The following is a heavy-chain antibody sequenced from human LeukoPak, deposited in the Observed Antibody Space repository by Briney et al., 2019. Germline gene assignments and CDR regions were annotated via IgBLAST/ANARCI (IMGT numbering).Heavy chain of an antibody. CDR1: GFTFSSYA. CDR2: ISGSGGST. J-gene: IGHJ4*02. CDR3: AKDLSKGYQLLYFDY. V-gene: IGHV3-23*01. Sequence: ASVKVSCAASGFTFSSYAMSWVRQAPGKGLEWVSAISGSGGSTYYADSVKGRFTISRDNSKNTLYLQMNSLRAEDTAVYYCAKDLSKGYQLLYFDYWGQGTLVTVSS. D-gene: IGHD2-2*01.